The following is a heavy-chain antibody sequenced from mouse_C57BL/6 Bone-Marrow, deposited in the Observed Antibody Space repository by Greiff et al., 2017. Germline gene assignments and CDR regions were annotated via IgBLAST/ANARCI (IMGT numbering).Heavy chain of an antibody. D-gene: IGHD1-1*01. V-gene: IGHV1-64*01. CDR1: GYTFTSYW. Sequence: VQLQQPGAELVKPGASVKLSCKASGYTFTSYWMHWVKQRPGQGLEWIGMIHPNSGSTNYNEKFKSKATLTVDKSSSTAYMQLSSLTSEDSAVYYCARGYYYGSRHYAMDYWGQGTSVTVSS. CDR2: IHPNSGST. CDR3: ARGYYYGSRHYAMDY. J-gene: IGHJ4*01.